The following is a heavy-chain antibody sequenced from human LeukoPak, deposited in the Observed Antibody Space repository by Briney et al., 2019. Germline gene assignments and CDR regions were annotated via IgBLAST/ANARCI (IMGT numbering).Heavy chain of an antibody. CDR2: IYYSGST. CDR1: GGSISSGGYY. Sequence: KTSETLSLTCTVSGGSISSGGYYWSWIRQHPGKGLEWIGYIYYSGSTYYNPSLKSRVTISVDTSKNQFSLKLSSVTAADTAVYYCARLYYDILTGYPNFDPWGQGTLVTVSS. J-gene: IGHJ5*02. CDR3: ARLYYDILTGYPNFDP. D-gene: IGHD3-9*01. V-gene: IGHV4-31*03.